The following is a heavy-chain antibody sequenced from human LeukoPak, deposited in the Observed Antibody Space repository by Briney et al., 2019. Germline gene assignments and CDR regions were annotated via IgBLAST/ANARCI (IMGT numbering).Heavy chain of an antibody. V-gene: IGHV3-53*01. Sequence: PGGSLRLSCAASGFTVSSNYMSWVRQAPGKGLEWVSVIYSGGSTYYADSVKGRFTISRDNSKNTLYLQMNSLRAEDTAVYYCASSPAAGEYYFDYWGQGTLVIVSS. D-gene: IGHD6-13*01. CDR3: ASSPAAGEYYFDY. CDR2: IYSGGST. J-gene: IGHJ4*02. CDR1: GFTVSSNY.